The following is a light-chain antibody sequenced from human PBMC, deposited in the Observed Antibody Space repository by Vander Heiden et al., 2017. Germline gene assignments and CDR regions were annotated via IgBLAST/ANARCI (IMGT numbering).Light chain of an antibody. V-gene: IGLV2-14*03. CDR2: DVS. CDR3: SSYTSSSTLV. Sequence: QSALTQPASVSAPPGQSITISGTGTSSVAGGDNSVSWYQQHPGKAPKLMIYDVSNRPSGVSNRFSGSKSGNRASLTISGLQAEDEADYYCSSYTSSSTLVFGGGTKLTVL. J-gene: IGLJ3*02. CDR1: SSVAGGDNS.